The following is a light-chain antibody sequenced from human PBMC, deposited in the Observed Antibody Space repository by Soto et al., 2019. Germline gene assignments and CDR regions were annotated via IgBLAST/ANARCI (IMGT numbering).Light chain of an antibody. CDR3: QTYNSYQWT. Sequence: DIHITQSPSTLSAYVGDRVSITCRPRQSISSWLAWYQQKQGKAPKVMIYDDESLESGVTSTFSGSGSGTEFTLKLRVVQPDDLATYDCQTYNSYQWTLGQG. CDR1: QSISSW. CDR2: DDE. V-gene: IGKV1-5*01. J-gene: IGKJ1*01.